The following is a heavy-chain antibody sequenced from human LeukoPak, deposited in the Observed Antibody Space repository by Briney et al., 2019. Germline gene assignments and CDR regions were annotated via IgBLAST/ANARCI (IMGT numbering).Heavy chain of an antibody. CDR1: GFNFSRNG. V-gene: IGHV3-33*01. D-gene: IGHD3-10*01. J-gene: IGHJ2*01. Sequence: GGSLRLSCEASGFNFSRNGMHWVRQAPGKGLEWVSLIWYDGSQRQYADSVQGRFIVSRDNSKNMLYLEMSGLRVEDTAVYYCARVVSYYGSSYRLLDVWGRGTLVTVSS. CDR2: IWYDGSQR. CDR3: ARVVSYYGSSYRLLDV.